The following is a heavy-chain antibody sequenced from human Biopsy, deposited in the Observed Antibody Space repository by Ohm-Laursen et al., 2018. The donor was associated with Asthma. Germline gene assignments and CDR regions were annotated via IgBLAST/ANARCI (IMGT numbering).Heavy chain of an antibody. D-gene: IGHD6-19*01. CDR3: ARASVAASSNWFDP. V-gene: IGHV4-30-4*01. J-gene: IGHJ5*02. CDR1: GASIKTDDHY. Sequence: LSLTCAVSGASIKTDDHYWSWLRQPPGKGLEWFGFIHYSGSTSYNPSLKGGVTISVDTSKNQFSLKLSSVTAADTAVYYCARASVAASSNWFDPWGQGTLVTVSS. CDR2: IHYSGST.